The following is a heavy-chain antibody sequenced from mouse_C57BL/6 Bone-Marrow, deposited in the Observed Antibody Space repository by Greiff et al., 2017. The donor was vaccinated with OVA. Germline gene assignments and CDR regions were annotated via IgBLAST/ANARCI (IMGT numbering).Heavy chain of an antibody. CDR1: GYTFTTYP. V-gene: IGHV1-47*01. J-gene: IGHJ1*03. D-gene: IGHD1-1*01. Sequence: VKLMESGAELVKPGASVKMSCKASGYTFTTYPIEWMKQNHGKSLEWIGNFHPYNDDTKYNEKFKGKATLTVEKSSSTVYLELSRLTSDDSAVYYCARGRTTVVAHWYFDVWGTGTTVTVSS. CDR3: ARGRTTVVAHWYFDV. CDR2: FHPYNDDT.